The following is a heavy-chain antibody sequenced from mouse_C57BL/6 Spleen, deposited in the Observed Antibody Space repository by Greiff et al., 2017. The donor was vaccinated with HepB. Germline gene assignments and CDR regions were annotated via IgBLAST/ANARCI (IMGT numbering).Heavy chain of an antibody. J-gene: IGHJ4*01. CDR2: IHPNSGST. CDR1: GYTFTSYW. D-gene: IGHD1-1*01. V-gene: IGHV1-64*01. Sequence: QVQLQHPGAELVKPGASVKLSCKASGYTFTSYWMHWVKQRPGQGLEWIGMIHPNSGSTNYNEKFKSKATLTVDKSSSTAYMQLSSLTSEDSAVYYCARTITTVVATGAMDYWGQGTSVTVSS. CDR3: ARTITTVVATGAMDY.